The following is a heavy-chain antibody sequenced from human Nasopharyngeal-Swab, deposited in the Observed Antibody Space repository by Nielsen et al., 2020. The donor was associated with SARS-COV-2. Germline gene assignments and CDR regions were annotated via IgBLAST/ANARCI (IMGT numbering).Heavy chain of an antibody. J-gene: IGHJ6*02. D-gene: IGHD1-26*01. CDR1: GGSISSGGYY. CDR2: IYYRGST. V-gene: IGHV4-31*03. Sequence: SETLSLTCTVSGGSISSGGYYWSWIRQHPGKGLEWIGYIYYRGSTYYNPSLKSRVTISVDTSKNQVSLHLSSVTAADTAVYYCARDYRGAGYYYYGMDVWGQGTTVTVSS. CDR3: ARDYRGAGYYYYGMDV.